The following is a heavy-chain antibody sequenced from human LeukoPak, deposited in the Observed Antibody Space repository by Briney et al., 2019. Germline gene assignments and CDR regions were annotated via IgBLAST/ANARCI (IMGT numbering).Heavy chain of an antibody. CDR2: IYPGDSDT. CDR3: ARSVSKYYYDSSGYFL. V-gene: IGHV5-51*01. D-gene: IGHD3-22*01. J-gene: IGHJ4*02. CDR1: GYIFNSYW. Sequence: GESLKISCKGSGYIFNSYWIGWVRQMPGKGLEWMGIIYPGDSDTRYSPSFQGQVTISADKSISTAYLQWSSLKASDTAMYYCARSVSKYYYDSSGYFLWGQGTLVTVSS.